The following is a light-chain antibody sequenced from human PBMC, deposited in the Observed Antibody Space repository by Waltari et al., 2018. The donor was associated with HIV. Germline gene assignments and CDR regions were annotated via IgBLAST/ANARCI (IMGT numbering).Light chain of an antibody. CDR3: QQSYTSLWT. CDR1: QTIHPY. J-gene: IGKJ2*02. V-gene: IGKV1-39*01. CDR2: STS. Sequence: DIQMTQSPSSLSAFAGDKVTITCRASQTIHPYLNWYQQKTGTAPKLLISSTSTLQPGIPARFSGSGSGAHFALSISDLRPEDVATYFCQQSYTSLWTFGQGTKLVI.